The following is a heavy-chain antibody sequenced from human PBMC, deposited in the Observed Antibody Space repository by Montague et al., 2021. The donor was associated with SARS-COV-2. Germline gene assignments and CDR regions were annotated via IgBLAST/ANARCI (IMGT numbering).Heavy chain of an antibody. V-gene: IGHV4-39*01. CDR1: GXSVSDTDYY. CDR3: VRGPLTRGCFDK. Sequence: SETLSLTCAVSGXSVSDTDYYWGWARRPPGKGLEWLGTTVQSGNSFSNPSLKSRLSIFVHASMNEVSLSLSSVTAADTAIYYCVRGPLTRGCFDKWGQGALVTVSS. CDR2: TVQSGNS. J-gene: IGHJ4*02.